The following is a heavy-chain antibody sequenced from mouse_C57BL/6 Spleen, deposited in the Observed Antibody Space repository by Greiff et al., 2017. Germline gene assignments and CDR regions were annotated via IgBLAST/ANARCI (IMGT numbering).Heavy chain of an antibody. D-gene: IGHD1-1*01. Sequence: VQRVESGPELVKPGASVKISCKASGYAFSSSWMNWVKQRPGKGLEWIGRIYPGDGDTNYNGKFKGKATLTADKSSSTAYMQLSSLTSEDSAVYFCARSRDYYGSSYEYFDVWGTGTTVTVSS. CDR3: ARSRDYYGSSYEYFDV. CDR1: GYAFSSSW. V-gene: IGHV1-82*01. CDR2: IYPGDGDT. J-gene: IGHJ1*03.